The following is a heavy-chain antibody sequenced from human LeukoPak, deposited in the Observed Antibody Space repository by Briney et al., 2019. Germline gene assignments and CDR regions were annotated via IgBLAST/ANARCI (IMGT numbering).Heavy chain of an antibody. CDR1: GGSFSGYY. V-gene: IGHV4-34*01. CDR2: INHSGST. Sequence: KPSETLSLTCAVYGGSFSGYYWSWIRQPPGKGLEWIGEINHSGSTNYNPSLKSRVTISVDTSKNQFSLKLSSVTAADTAVYYCARSGSYLLAPLDYWGQGTLVTVSS. D-gene: IGHD1-26*01. CDR3: ARSGSYLLAPLDY. J-gene: IGHJ4*02.